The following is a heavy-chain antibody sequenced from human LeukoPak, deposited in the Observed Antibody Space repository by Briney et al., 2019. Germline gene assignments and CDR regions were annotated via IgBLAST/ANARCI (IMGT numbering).Heavy chain of an antibody. V-gene: IGHV3-33*01. D-gene: IGHD6-19*01. CDR2: IWYDGSNK. Sequence: GGSLRLSCAASGFTFSSYGMHWVRQAPGKGLEWVAVIWYDGSNKYYADSVKGRFTISRDNSKNTLYLQMSSLRAEDTAIYYCTRALYNTGWYPDYFDSWGQGTLVTVSS. CDR1: GFTFSSYG. J-gene: IGHJ4*02. CDR3: TRALYNTGWYPDYFDS.